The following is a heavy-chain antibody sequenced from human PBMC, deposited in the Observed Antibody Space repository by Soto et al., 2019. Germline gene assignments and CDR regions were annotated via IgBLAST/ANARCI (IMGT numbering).Heavy chain of an antibody. Sequence: QVQLVQSGAEVKKPGSSVKVSCTASGGTFSSYAISWVRQSPGQGLEWMGGIIPIPGTANYAQKFQGRVTITADESTSTAYMELSSLRSEDTAVYYCARSQGSRTSLEIYYYYYYGMDVWGQGTTVTVSS. CDR2: IIPIPGTA. V-gene: IGHV1-69*01. CDR1: GGTFSSYA. CDR3: ARSQGSRTSLEIYYYYYYGMDV. J-gene: IGHJ6*02. D-gene: IGHD2-2*01.